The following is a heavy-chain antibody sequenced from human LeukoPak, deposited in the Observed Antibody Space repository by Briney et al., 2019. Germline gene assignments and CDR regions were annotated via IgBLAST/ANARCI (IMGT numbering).Heavy chain of an antibody. CDR1: GFTFSSYW. CDR2: IKHDGSDK. J-gene: IGHJ4*02. Sequence: GGSLRLSCAASGFTFSSYWMNWVRQAPGKGLEWVANIKHDGSDKYYPDSVKGRFTISRDNTKKSLYLQMNSLTADDTAVYYYVRGSIWSPDNWGQGTLVTVSS. V-gene: IGHV3-7*04. D-gene: IGHD3-10*01. CDR3: VRGSIWSPDN.